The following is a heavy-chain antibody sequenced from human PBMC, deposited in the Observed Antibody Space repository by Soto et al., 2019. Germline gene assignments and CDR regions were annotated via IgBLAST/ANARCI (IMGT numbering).Heavy chain of an antibody. CDR1: GGAFSSYA. CDR2: IIPIFGTA. V-gene: IGHV1-69*13. D-gene: IGHD3-3*01. CDR3: AHVTIFGPPQI. Sequence: SSVKVSCTASGGAFSSYAISWVRQAPGQGLEWMGGIIPIFGTANYAQKFQGRVTITADESTSTAYMELSSLRSEDTAVYYCAHVTIFGPPQIWGQGTLVTVSS. J-gene: IGHJ4*02.